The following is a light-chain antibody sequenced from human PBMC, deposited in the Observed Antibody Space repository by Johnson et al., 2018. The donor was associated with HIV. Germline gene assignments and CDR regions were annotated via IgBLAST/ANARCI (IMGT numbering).Light chain of an antibody. CDR1: SSDMGNYA. CDR3: GTWDSSLSAPWV. CDR2: ENN. V-gene: IGLV1-51*02. Sequence: QSVLTQPPSVSAAPGQKVTISCSGSSSDMGNYAVSWYQQLPGTAPKLLIYENNKRPSGIPDRFSGSKSGTSATLGITGLQTGDEADYYCGTWDSSLSAPWVFGTGTKVTVL. J-gene: IGLJ1*01.